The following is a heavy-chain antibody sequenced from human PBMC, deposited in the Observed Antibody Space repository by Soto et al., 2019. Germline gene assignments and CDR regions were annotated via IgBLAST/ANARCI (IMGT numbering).Heavy chain of an antibody. J-gene: IGHJ4*02. CDR3: ARGDTAMVPDY. CDR1: GFTFSSYA. Sequence: GGSLRLSCAASGFTFSSYAMHWVRQAPGKGLEWVAVISYDGSNKYYADSVKGRFTISRDNSKNTLYLQMNSLRAEDTAVYYCARGDTAMVPDYWGQGTLVTVSS. D-gene: IGHD5-18*01. V-gene: IGHV3-30-3*01. CDR2: ISYDGSNK.